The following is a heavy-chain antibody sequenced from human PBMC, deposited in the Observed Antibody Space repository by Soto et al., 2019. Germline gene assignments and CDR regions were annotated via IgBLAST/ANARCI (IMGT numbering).Heavy chain of an antibody. J-gene: IGHJ6*02. CDR2: ISYDGSNK. CDR3: AKDGGECSSSSCYDYYYGLDV. CDR1: GFTFSTYV. Sequence: QVQLVESGGGVVQPGRSLRLSCAASGFTFSTYVMHWVRQAPGKGLEWVAMISYDGSNKYYADSVKGRFTISRDNSKNTLYLRMSSLRVEDTAVYYCAKDGGECSSSSCYDYYYGLDVWGQGTTVTVSS. V-gene: IGHV3-30*18. D-gene: IGHD2-2*01.